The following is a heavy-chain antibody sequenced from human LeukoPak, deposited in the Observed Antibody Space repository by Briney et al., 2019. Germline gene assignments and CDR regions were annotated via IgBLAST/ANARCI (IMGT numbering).Heavy chain of an antibody. CDR3: ARDHCSSTSCYGAYYYYGMDV. V-gene: IGHV4-31*03. CDR1: GGSISSGGYS. Sequence: PSQTLSLTCTVSGGSISSGGYSWSWIRQHPGKGLEWIGYIYYSGSTYYNPSLKSRVTISVDTSKNQFSLKLSSVTAADTAVYYCARDHCSSTSCYGAYYYYGMDVWGQGTTVTVSS. CDR2: IYYSGST. J-gene: IGHJ6*02. D-gene: IGHD2-2*01.